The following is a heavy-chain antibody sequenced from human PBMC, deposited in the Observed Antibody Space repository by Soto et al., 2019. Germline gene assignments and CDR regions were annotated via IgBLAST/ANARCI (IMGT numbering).Heavy chain of an antibody. CDR3: ARSREDSSGYYRDHWYFDL. Sequence: QVQLQESGPGLVKPSQTLSLTCTVSGGSISSGDYYWSWIRQPPGKGLEWIGYIYYSGSTYYNPSLKSRVTISVDTSKNQFSLKRSSVTAADTAVYYCARSREDSSGYYRDHWYFDLWGRGTLVTVSS. CDR1: GGSISSGDYY. J-gene: IGHJ2*01. V-gene: IGHV4-30-4*01. CDR2: IYYSGST. D-gene: IGHD3-22*01.